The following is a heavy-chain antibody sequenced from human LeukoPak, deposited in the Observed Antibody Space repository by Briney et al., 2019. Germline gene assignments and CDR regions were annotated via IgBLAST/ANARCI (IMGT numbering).Heavy chain of an antibody. D-gene: IGHD4-11*01. V-gene: IGHV3-21*01. CDR3: ARGRDSIYTFDY. J-gene: IGHJ4*02. CDR1: GFTLSSYS. CDR2: ISSSTSYI. Sequence: PGGSLRLSCAASGFTLSSYSMNWVRQAPGKGLEWVSLISSSTSYIYYADSVKGRFTISRDNAKNSLYLQMNSLRAEDTAMYYCARGRDSIYTFDYWGQGALVTVSS.